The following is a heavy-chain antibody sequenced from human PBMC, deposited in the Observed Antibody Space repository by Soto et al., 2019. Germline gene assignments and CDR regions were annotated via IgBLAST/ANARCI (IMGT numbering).Heavy chain of an antibody. D-gene: IGHD6-6*01. CDR3: ARGMVWAARRAFDI. Sequence: GGSLRLSCAASGFTVSSNYMSWVRQAPGKGLEWVSVIYSGGSTYYADSVKGRFTISRDNSKNTLYLQMNSLRAEDTAVYYCARGMVWAARRAFDIWGQGTMVTVS. CDR1: GFTVSSNY. CDR2: IYSGGST. V-gene: IGHV3-53*01. J-gene: IGHJ3*02.